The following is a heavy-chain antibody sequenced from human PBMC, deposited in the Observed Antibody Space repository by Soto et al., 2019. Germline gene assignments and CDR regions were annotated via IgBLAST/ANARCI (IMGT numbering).Heavy chain of an antibody. V-gene: IGHV4-34*01. CDR2: VNDSGST. J-gene: IGHJ4*02. CDR3: QGGDF. CDR1: GGSFRGYF. D-gene: IGHD3-16*01. Sequence: SETLSLTCAVSGGSFRGYFWSWIRQSPDKGLEWIGEVNDSGSTYYNPSFKSRLTISVDTSKSQISLTLTSVTAADSAVYYCQGGDFWGQGTRVTVSS.